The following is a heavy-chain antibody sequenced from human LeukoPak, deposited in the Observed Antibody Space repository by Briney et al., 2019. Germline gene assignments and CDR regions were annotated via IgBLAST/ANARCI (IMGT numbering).Heavy chain of an antibody. D-gene: IGHD5-18*01. CDR2: IYYSGST. J-gene: IGHJ4*02. V-gene: IGHV4-39*01. CDR3: ARVDTAIDY. Sequence: SETLPLACRIPVGSIRSSRYPWGWIRKPRGKGLERTGSIYYSGSTYYNPSLKSRVTISVDTSKNQFSLKLSSVTAADTAVYYCARVDTAIDYWGQGTLVTVSS. CDR1: VGSIRSSRYP.